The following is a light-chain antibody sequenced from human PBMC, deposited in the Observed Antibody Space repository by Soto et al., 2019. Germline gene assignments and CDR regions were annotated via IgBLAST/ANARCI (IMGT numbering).Light chain of an antibody. CDR1: ISNIGSGYD. CDR3: QSYDRSLSGYV. V-gene: IGLV1-40*01. J-gene: IGLJ1*01. CDR2: GNT. Sequence: QSLLTQPPSWSGAPGQRVTISCTGTISNIGSGYDVHWYQHLPGTAPKLLIYGNTIRPSGVPDRFSGSKSGTSASLAITGLQAEDEADYYCQSYDRSLSGYVFGTGTKVNVL.